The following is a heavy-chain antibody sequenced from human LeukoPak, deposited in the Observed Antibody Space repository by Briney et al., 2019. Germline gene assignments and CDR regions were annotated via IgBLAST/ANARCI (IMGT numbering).Heavy chain of an antibody. CDR3: VKVLVTYTVDV. CDR1: GFIFSGYD. D-gene: IGHD1-1*01. CDR2: ISSDGTNK. V-gene: IGHV3-30*18. Sequence: GGSLRLSCAASGFIFSGYDMHWARQAPGKGLEWVALISSDGTNKYYADAVKGRFTISRDNSKNTLYLQMNSLRGEDTAVYYCVKVLVTYTVDVWGQGTTVTVSS. J-gene: IGHJ6*02.